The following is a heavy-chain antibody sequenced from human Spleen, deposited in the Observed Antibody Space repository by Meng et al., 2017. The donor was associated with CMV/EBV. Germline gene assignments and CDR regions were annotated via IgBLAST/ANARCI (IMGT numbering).Heavy chain of an antibody. CDR3: ARGSFGYGRGLDY. CDR2: IIPIFGTA. V-gene: IGHV1-69*05. Sequence: KASGGTFSSYAISWVRPAPGQGLEWMGGIIPIFGTANYAQKFQGRVTITTDESTSTAYMELSSLRSEDTAVYYCARGSFGYGRGLDYWGQGTLVTVSS. D-gene: IGHD3-10*01. CDR1: GGTFSSYA. J-gene: IGHJ4*02.